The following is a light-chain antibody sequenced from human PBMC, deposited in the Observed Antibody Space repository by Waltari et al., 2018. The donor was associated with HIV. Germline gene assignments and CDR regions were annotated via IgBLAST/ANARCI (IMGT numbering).Light chain of an antibody. CDR1: QSVSNN. CDR3: QQYNKWPPFT. CDR2: GAS. Sequence: EIVMTKSPVTLSVSPGERATLSCRASQSVSNNLAWYQQKPGQAPRLLIYGASTRATGIPARFSGSGSGTEFTLTISSLQSEDFAVYYCQQYNKWPPFTFGPWTKVDIK. V-gene: IGKV3-15*01. J-gene: IGKJ3*01.